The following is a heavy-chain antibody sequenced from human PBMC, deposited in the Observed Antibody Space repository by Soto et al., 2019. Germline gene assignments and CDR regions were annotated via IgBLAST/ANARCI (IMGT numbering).Heavy chain of an antibody. J-gene: IGHJ5*02. V-gene: IGHV4-59*01. D-gene: IGHD3-10*01. CDR1: GGSISSYY. CDR2: IYYSGST. CDR3: ARLWLGELFTS. Sequence: PSETLSLTCTVSGGSISSYYWSWIRQPPGKGLEWIGYIYYSGSTNYNPSLKSRVTISVDTSKNQFSLKLSSVTAADTAVYYCARLWLGELFTSWGQGTLVTVSS.